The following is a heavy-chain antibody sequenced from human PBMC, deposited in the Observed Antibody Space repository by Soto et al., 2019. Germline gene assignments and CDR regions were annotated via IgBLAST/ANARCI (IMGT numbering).Heavy chain of an antibody. CDR3: AKGALYSSSWYRAEYFQH. CDR2: ISGSGGST. V-gene: IGHV3-23*01. D-gene: IGHD6-13*01. CDR1: GFTFSSYA. Sequence: GGSLRLSCAASGFTFSSYAMSWVRQAPGKGLEWVSAISGSGGSTYYADSVKGRFTISRDNSKNTLYLQMNSLRAEDTAVYYCAKGALYSSSWYRAEYFQHWGQGTLVTVSS. J-gene: IGHJ1*01.